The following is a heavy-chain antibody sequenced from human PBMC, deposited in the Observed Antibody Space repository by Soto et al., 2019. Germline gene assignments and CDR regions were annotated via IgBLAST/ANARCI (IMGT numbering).Heavy chain of an antibody. CDR3: ARLTRELLEAYYYYYGMDV. CDR2: IYPGDSDT. J-gene: IGHJ6*02. Sequence: EVQLVQSGAEVKKPGESLKISCKGSGYSFTSYWIGWVRQMPGKGLEWMGIIYPGDSDTRYSPSFQGQVTISADKSISTAYLQWSSLKASDTAMYYCARLTRELLEAYYYYYGMDVWGQGTTVTVSS. CDR1: GYSFTSYW. D-gene: IGHD1-26*01. V-gene: IGHV5-51*01.